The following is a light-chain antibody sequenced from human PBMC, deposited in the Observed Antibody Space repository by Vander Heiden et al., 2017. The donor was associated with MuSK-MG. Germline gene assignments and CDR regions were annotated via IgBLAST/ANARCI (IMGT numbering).Light chain of an antibody. CDR3: MQGTHWPPMYT. CDR1: QSLVSSDGNTY. V-gene: IGKV2-30*01. Sequence: DVVMTQSPLSLRVTLGQPASIFCRSSQSLVSSDGNTYLNGFQQRPCQSPTRLIYKCSNLDSGVSDRFSGSGSGTDFTLKISRVEAEDVGVYYCMQGTHWPPMYTFGQGTKLEIK. J-gene: IGKJ2*01. CDR2: KCS.